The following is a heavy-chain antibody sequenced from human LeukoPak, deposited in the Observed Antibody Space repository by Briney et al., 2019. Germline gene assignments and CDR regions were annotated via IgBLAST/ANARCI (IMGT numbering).Heavy chain of an antibody. Sequence: GASVKVSCKVSGYTLTELSMHWVRQAPGKGLEWMGGFDPEDGETIYAQKFQGRVTMTEDTSTDTAYMELSSLRSEDTAVYYCARGRHTYYDSSGYLPMDVWGQGTTVTVSS. V-gene: IGHV1-24*01. CDR3: ARGRHTYYDSSGYLPMDV. J-gene: IGHJ6*02. CDR2: FDPEDGET. CDR1: GYTLTELS. D-gene: IGHD3-22*01.